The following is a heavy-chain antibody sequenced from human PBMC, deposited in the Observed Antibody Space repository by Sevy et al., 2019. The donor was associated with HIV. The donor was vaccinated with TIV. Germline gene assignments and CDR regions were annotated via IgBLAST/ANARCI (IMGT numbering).Heavy chain of an antibody. CDR1: GFTFSNYN. Sequence: GGSLRLSCAASGFTFSNYNMNWVRQAPGKGLEWVSFISFMSNYLYYGDSVKGRFTISRDNAKNSVYLQMNSLRAEDTAVYYCARGLVNWDGMDVWGQGTTVTVSS. CDR3: ARGLVNWDGMDV. D-gene: IGHD7-27*01. V-gene: IGHV3-21*01. J-gene: IGHJ6*02. CDR2: ISFMSNYL.